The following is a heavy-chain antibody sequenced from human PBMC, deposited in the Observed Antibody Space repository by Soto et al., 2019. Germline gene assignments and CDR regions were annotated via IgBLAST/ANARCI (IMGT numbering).Heavy chain of an antibody. CDR3: TTLDLL. Sequence: EEQLVESGGTLVQPGGSLRLSCAASGLTLSSYWVHWVRQVPGKGLVWVSRIDHDGSGTSYADSVKGRFTVSRDSVKNTVHLQMNEQRDDDPAVYYCTTLDLLWGQGTPVTV. CDR1: GLTLSSYW. V-gene: IGHV3-74*01. D-gene: IGHD2-15*01. CDR2: IDHDGSGT. J-gene: IGHJ4*02.